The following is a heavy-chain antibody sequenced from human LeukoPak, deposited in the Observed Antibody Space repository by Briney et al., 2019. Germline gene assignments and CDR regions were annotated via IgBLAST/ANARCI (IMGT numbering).Heavy chain of an antibody. Sequence: PGRSLRLSCAASGFTFSNYGMHWVRQAPGKGLEWVAVISYDGSNKYYADSVKGRFTISRDNSKNTLYLQMNSLRAEDTAVYCCAKGEQWLVLYFQHWGQGTLVTVSS. CDR3: AKGEQWLVLYFQH. CDR2: ISYDGSNK. J-gene: IGHJ1*01. CDR1: GFTFSNYG. D-gene: IGHD6-19*01. V-gene: IGHV3-30*18.